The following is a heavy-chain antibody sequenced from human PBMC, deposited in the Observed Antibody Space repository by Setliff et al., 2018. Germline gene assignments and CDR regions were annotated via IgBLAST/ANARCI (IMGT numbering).Heavy chain of an antibody. CDR1: GYSFTNYD. J-gene: IGHJ4*02. Sequence: ASVKVSCKTSGYSFTNYDINWVRQAPGQGLEWMGWISPNRGNKGYAQKFQGRVTMTWDTSTSTAYMELAGLTSDDTAVDFCVCGHRSQATSDFWGQGTLVTVSS. CDR3: VCGHRSQATSDF. CDR2: ISPNRGNK. D-gene: IGHD2-21*01. V-gene: IGHV1-8*02.